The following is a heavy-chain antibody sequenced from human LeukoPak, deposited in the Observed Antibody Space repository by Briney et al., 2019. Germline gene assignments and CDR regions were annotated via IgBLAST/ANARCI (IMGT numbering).Heavy chain of an antibody. J-gene: IGHJ4*02. Sequence: GGSLRLSCAASGFTFSSYSMNWVRQAPGKGLEWVSSISSSSYIYYADSVKGRFTISRDNAKNSLYLQMNSLRAEDTAVYYCARDRNYDYIWGSYRPDYFDYWGQGTLVTVSS. CDR3: ARDRNYDYIWGSYRPDYFDY. D-gene: IGHD3-16*02. V-gene: IGHV3-21*01. CDR2: ISSSSYI. CDR1: GFTFSSYS.